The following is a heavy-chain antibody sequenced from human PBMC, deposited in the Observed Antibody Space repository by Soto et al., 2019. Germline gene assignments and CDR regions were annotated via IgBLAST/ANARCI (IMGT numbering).Heavy chain of an antibody. D-gene: IGHD5-12*01. CDR1: GGTFSSYA. V-gene: IGHV1-69*10. CDR3: ARGGWLQYYFDY. Sequence: ASVKVSCKASGGTFSSYAISWVRQAPGKGLEWMGGIIPILGIANYAQKFQGRVTITADKSTSTAYMELSSLRSEDTAVYYCARGGWLQYYFDYWGQGTLVTVSS. J-gene: IGHJ4*02. CDR2: IIPILGIA.